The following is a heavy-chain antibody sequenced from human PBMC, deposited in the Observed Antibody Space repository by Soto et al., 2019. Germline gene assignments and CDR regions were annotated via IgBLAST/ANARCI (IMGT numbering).Heavy chain of an antibody. Sequence: QVQLVQSGTEVKKPGASVKVSCKASGYTLTGYYMHWVRQAPGQGLEWMGWINPNSGGTNYAQKSQGWITMTRDTSIRTAYMELSRLRSDDTAVYYCARSPASSGWYDYWGQGTLVTVSS. V-gene: IGHV1-2*04. CDR3: ARSPASSGWYDY. CDR2: INPNSGGT. J-gene: IGHJ4*02. CDR1: GYTLTGYY. D-gene: IGHD6-19*01.